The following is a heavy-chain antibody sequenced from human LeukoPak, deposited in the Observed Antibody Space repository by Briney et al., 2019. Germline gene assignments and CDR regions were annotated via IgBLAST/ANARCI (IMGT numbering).Heavy chain of an antibody. CDR2: INWNGGST. V-gene: IGHV3-20*01. Sequence: PGGSLRLSCAASGFTFDDYGMSWVRQAPGKGLEWVSGINWNGGSTGYADSVKGRFTTSRDNAKNSLYLQMNSLRAEDTALYHCARLLLWFGEPYYGMDVWGQGTTVTVSS. D-gene: IGHD3-10*01. J-gene: IGHJ6*02. CDR1: GFTFDDYG. CDR3: ARLLLWFGEPYYGMDV.